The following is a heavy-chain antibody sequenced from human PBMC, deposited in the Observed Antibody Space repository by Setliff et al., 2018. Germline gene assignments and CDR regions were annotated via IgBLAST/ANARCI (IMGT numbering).Heavy chain of an antibody. V-gene: IGHV3-74*01. D-gene: IGHD1-26*01. J-gene: IGHJ4*02. CDR3: ARGANCDY. Sequence: GGSLRLSCAASGFTFSNYWMHWVRQAPGKGLVWVSRIYTDGTITSYADSVKGRFTISRDNAKNTLHLQMNSLRAEDTAVYYCARGANCDYWGQGTLVTVSS. CDR2: IYTDGTIT. CDR1: GFTFSNYW.